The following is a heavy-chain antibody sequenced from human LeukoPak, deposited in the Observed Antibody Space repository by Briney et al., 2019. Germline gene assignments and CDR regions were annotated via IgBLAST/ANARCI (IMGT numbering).Heavy chain of an antibody. J-gene: IGHJ6*02. CDR2: IYSDGST. D-gene: IGHD3-10*01. Sequence: PGGSLRLSCAASGFTDRSNYMTWVRQAPGKGLEWVSVIYSDGSTNYADSVKGRFTISRDNSENTLYLQMNSLRAEDTAVYYCARDPISMVRGVIIRYYGMDVWGQGTTVTVSS. V-gene: IGHV3-66*01. CDR3: ARDPISMVRGVIIRYYGMDV. CDR1: GFTDRSNY.